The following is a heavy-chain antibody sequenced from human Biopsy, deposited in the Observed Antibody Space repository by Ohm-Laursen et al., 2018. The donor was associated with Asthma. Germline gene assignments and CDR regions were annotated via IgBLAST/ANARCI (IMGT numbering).Heavy chain of an antibody. CDR1: GFNFINAW. Sequence: SLRLSCTASGFNFINAWMSWVRQAPGKGLEWVANIKEDGSEKYYVDSVKGRFTISRDNAKNSLYLQMNSLRAEETAVYYCARARESSSWASAFDIWGQGTKVTVSS. D-gene: IGHD6-6*01. CDR3: ARARESSSWASAFDI. J-gene: IGHJ3*02. V-gene: IGHV3-7*01. CDR2: IKEDGSEK.